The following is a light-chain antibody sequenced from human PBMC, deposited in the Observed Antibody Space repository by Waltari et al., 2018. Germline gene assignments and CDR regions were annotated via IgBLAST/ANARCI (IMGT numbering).Light chain of an antibody. Sequence: QSALTQPASVSGSPGQSITISCTGTTRDVGRYNYVSWYQCHPGKAPELIIYEVTNRPSGVSGRFSGSKSGTTASLSISGLQPEDEADYYCSSYTSIKTPYVVFGGGTKVTVL. J-gene: IGLJ2*01. CDR1: TRDVGRYNY. CDR2: EVT. CDR3: SSYTSIKTPYVV. V-gene: IGLV2-14*01.